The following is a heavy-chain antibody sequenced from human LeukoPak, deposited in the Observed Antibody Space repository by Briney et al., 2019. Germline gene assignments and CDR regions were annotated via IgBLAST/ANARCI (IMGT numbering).Heavy chain of an antibody. J-gene: IGHJ4*02. CDR1: GYTFGSYW. CDR2: INNDGSST. CDR3: VRDNGGEHL. Sequence: PGGSLRLSCAASGYTFGSYWMYWVHQAPGKGLVWVSRINNDGSSTIYADSVKGRFTISRDNAKNTLYLQMNSLRDDDTAVYYCVRDNGGEHLWGQGTLVTVSS. V-gene: IGHV3-74*01. D-gene: IGHD3-16*01.